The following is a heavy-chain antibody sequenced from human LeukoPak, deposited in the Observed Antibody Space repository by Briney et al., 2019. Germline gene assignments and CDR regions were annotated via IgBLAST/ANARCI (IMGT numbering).Heavy chain of an antibody. Sequence: ASVKVSCKVSGYTLTELSMHWVRQAPGKGLEWMGSFDPEAGETTYAPKFHGRVTMTEDTYTHTGYMELTSLRYEDTAMYYCAVSLTVVSSIERWFDPWGQGTLVTVSS. J-gene: IGHJ5*02. CDR3: AVSLTVVSSIERWFDP. CDR2: FDPEAGET. V-gene: IGHV1-24*01. D-gene: IGHD4-23*01. CDR1: GYTLTELS.